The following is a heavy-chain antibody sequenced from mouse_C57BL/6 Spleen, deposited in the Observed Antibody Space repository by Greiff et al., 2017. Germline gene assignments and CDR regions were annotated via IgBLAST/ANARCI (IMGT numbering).Heavy chain of an antibody. CDR3: ARRYYSNYDAMDY. CDR1: GYAFTNYL. J-gene: IGHJ4*01. Sequence: QVQLKQSGAELVRPGTSVKVSCKASGYAFTNYLIEWVKQRPGQGLEWIGVINPGSGGTNYNEKFKGKATLTADKSSSTAYMQLSSLTSEDSAVYFCARRYYSNYDAMDYWGQGTSVTVSS. CDR2: INPGSGGT. V-gene: IGHV1-54*01. D-gene: IGHD2-5*01.